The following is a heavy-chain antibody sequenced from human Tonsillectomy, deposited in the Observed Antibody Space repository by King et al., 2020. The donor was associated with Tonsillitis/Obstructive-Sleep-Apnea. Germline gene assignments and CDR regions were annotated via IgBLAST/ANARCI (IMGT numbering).Heavy chain of an antibody. V-gene: IGHV3-23*04. CDR1: GFTFSSYA. J-gene: IGHJ1*01. CDR3: AKDLADIVVVVAATGPYFQH. Sequence: VQLVESGGGLVQPGGSLRLSCAASGFTFSSYAMSWVRQAPGKGLEWVSAISGGGGSTYYADSVKGRFTISRDNSKNTLYLQMNSLRAEDTAVYYCAKDLADIVVVVAATGPYFQHWGQGTLVTVSS. D-gene: IGHD2-15*01. CDR2: ISGGGGST.